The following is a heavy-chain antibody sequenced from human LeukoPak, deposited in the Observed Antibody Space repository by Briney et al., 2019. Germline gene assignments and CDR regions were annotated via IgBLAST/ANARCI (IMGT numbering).Heavy chain of an antibody. CDR2: MNPNSGNT. CDR1: GYTFTSYD. V-gene: IGHV1-8*03. D-gene: IGHD3-9*01. J-gene: IGHJ6*03. CDR3: ARGFPHYYDILTGYRYYYYMDV. Sequence: ASVKVSCKASGYTFTSYDINWVLQATGQGLEWMGWMNPNSGNTGYAQKCQGRGTITRNTSISTAYMELSSLRSEDTAVYYCARGFPHYYDILTGYRYYYYMDVWGKGTTVTVSS.